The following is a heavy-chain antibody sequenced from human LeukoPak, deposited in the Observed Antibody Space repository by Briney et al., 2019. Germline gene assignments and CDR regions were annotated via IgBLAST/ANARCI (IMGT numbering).Heavy chain of an antibody. CDR3: ARHAPYYDSSGYYWYFDY. Sequence: SETLSLTCTVSGGSISSSSYYWGWIRQPPGKGLEGIRSIYYSESTYYNPSLKSRVTISVDTSKNQFSLKLSSVNAADTAVYYCARHAPYYDSSGYYWYFDYWGQGTLVTVSS. CDR2: IYYSEST. J-gene: IGHJ4*02. D-gene: IGHD3-22*01. CDR1: GGSISSSSYY. V-gene: IGHV4-39*01.